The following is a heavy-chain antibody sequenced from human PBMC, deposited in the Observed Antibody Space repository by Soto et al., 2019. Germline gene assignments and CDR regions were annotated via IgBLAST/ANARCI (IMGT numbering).Heavy chain of an antibody. D-gene: IGHD3-16*01. J-gene: IGHJ4*02. V-gene: IGHV4-61*03. CDR2: VYSSGST. CDR1: GASVSSGTYF. Sequence: QVQLQESGPGLVKPSETLSLTCTVSGASVSSGTYFWSWIRLPPGKGLEWIAYVYSSGSTNYNPSLKSRVTISVDTSKNHFSLNLSSVTAADTALYYCAIAPRTAVGGGDYWGQGILVTVSS. CDR3: AIAPRTAVGGGDY.